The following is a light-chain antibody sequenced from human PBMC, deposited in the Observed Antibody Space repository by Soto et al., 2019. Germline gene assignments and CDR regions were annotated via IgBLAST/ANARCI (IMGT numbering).Light chain of an antibody. CDR2: DGS. Sequence: EIVLTQSPATLSLSPGERATLSCRASQSVGTHLTWYEQRPGQAPKLLIYDGSHRATGIPARFSGSGSGTDFTLTISSLEPEDFAVYYCQQRSNWPPMYTFGQGTKVDIK. CDR1: QSVGTH. CDR3: QQRSNWPPMYT. J-gene: IGKJ2*01. V-gene: IGKV3-11*01.